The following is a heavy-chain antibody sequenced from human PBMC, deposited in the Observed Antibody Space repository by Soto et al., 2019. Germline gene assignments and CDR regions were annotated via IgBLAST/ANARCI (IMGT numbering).Heavy chain of an antibody. CDR2: IKEDGSEK. CDR3: VRVGRLGGY. J-gene: IGHJ4*02. V-gene: IGHV3-7*03. CDR1: GFTFSSYW. Sequence: GGSLRLSCAASGFTFSSYWMSWVRQAPGKGLEWVANIKEDGSEKYYVDSVKGRFTISRDNAKNSLFLQMNSLKAEDTAVYYCVRVGRLGGYWGQGTLVTVPQ. D-gene: IGHD3-16*01.